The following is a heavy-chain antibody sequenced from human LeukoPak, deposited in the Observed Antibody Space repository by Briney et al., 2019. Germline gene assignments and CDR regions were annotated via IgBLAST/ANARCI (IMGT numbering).Heavy chain of an antibody. CDR1: GFTFSSYE. D-gene: IGHD3-10*02. CDR2: ISGSGSAI. CDR3: AELGITMIGGV. V-gene: IGHV3-48*03. J-gene: IGHJ6*04. Sequence: GGSLRLSCAASGFTFSSYEMNWVRQAPGKGLEWVSYISGSGSAIYYADSVKGRFTISRDNAKNSLYLQMNSLRAEDTAVYYCAELGITMIGGVWGKGTTVTISS.